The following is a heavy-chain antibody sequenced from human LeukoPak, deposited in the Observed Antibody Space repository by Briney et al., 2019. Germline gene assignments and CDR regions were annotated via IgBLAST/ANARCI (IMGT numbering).Heavy chain of an antibody. V-gene: IGHV3-30*18. D-gene: IGHD3-22*01. CDR1: GFTFSSYG. J-gene: IGHJ3*02. CDR2: ISYDGSNK. Sequence: PGGSLRLSCAASGFTFSSYGMHWVRQAPGKGLEWVAVISYDGSNKYYADSVKGRFTISRDNSKNTLYLQMNSLRAEDTAVYYCAEEYYYDSSGYHDAFDIWGQGTMVTVSS. CDR3: AEEYYYDSSGYHDAFDI.